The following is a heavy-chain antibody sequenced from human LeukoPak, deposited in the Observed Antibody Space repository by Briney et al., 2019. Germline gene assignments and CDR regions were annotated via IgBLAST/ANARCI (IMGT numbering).Heavy chain of an antibody. D-gene: IGHD3-10*01. CDR3: AKDGLIYYGSGSNY. Sequence: GGSLRLSCAASGFTFSSYAMSWVRQAPGKGLEWVSAISGSGGSTYYADSVKGRFTISRDNSKNTLYLQMNSLRAEDTAVYYCAKDGLIYYGSGSNYWGQGTLVTVSS. V-gene: IGHV3-23*01. J-gene: IGHJ4*02. CDR1: GFTFSSYA. CDR2: ISGSGGST.